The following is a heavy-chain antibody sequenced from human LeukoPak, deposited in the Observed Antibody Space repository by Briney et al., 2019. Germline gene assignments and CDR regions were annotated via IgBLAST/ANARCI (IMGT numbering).Heavy chain of an antibody. CDR1: GFTFNNYA. CDR2: IGGGENDT. CDR3: AKGNSLDQRTYDD. Sequence: PGGSLSLSCAASGFTFNNYAMAWVRQPPRKGLEWVSSIGGGENDTQYGDSVKGRFTISRDNSKNTLYLQMNSLRAEDTAVYYCAKGNSLDQRTYDDWGQGTLVTVSS. J-gene: IGHJ4*02. V-gene: IGHV3-23*01. D-gene: IGHD1-7*01.